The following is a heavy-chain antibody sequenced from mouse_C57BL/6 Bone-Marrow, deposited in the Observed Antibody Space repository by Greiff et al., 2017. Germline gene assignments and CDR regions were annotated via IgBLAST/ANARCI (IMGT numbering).Heavy chain of an antibody. CDR1: GYSFTGYY. J-gene: IGHJ3*01. D-gene: IGHD2-4*01. CDR2: INPSTGGT. Sequence: EVKLMESGPELVKPGASVKISCKASGYSFTGYYMNWVKQSPEKSLEWIGEINPSTGGTTYNQKFKAKATLTVDKSSSTAYMQLKRLTSEDSAVYYCARGKRDYGFAYWGQGTLVTVSA. V-gene: IGHV1-42*01. CDR3: ARGKRDYGFAY.